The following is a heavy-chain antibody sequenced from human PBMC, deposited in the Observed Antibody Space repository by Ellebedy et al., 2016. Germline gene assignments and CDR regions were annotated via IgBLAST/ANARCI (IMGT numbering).Heavy chain of an antibody. J-gene: IGHJ4*02. CDR2: INKDGSGT. Sequence: GESLKISXAASGFTFSDYWLSWVRQAPGKGLEWVAHINKDGSGTYHVDSIKGRFTISRDNAINSLYLQMNSLRAEDTAVYYCARAGIPKKNGVDYWGQGTLVTVSS. D-gene: IGHD1-14*01. CDR3: ARAGIPKKNGVDY. V-gene: IGHV3-7*03. CDR1: GFTFSDYW.